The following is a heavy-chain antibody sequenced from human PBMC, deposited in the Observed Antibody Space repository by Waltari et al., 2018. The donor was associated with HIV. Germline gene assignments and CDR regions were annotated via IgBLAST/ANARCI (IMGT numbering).Heavy chain of an antibody. CDR2: IYHVGST. D-gene: IGHD2-8*01. Sequence: QLQLQESGSGLVKPSQTLSLTCAVSGGSISSGGYSWSWIRQPTGKGLAWIGYIYHVGSTDYHPSLKRRVTISVDRSKNQFSLKLSSVTAADTAVYYCARALTEIRNNWFDPWGQGTLVTVSS. CDR3: ARALTEIRNNWFDP. J-gene: IGHJ5*02. V-gene: IGHV4-30-2*01. CDR1: GGSISSGGYS.